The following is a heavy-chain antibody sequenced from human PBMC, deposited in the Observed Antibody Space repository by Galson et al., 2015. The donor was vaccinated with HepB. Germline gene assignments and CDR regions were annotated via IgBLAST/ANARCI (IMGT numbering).Heavy chain of an antibody. D-gene: IGHD4-17*01. V-gene: IGHV3-21*01. CDR3: ARDRGDYSSAFDI. CDR2: ISSSSSYI. J-gene: IGHJ3*02. CDR1: GFTFSSYS. Sequence: SLRLSCAASGFTFSSYSMNWVRQAPGKGLEWVSSISSSSSYIYYADSVKGRFTISRDNAKNSLYLQMNSLRAEDTAVYYCARDRGDYSSAFDIWGQGTMVTVSS.